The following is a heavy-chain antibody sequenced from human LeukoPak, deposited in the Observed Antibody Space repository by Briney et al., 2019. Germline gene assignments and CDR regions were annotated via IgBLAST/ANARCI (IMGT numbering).Heavy chain of an antibody. D-gene: IGHD3-10*01. CDR3: ARDWDYYGSGSYYPTSYYYYSMDV. V-gene: IGHV1-18*01. CDR2: STVNNGKK. CDR1: GYTFTSYG. J-gene: IGHJ6*02. Sequence: GASVKVSCKASGYTFTSYGISWVRQAPGQGLEWMGWSTVNNGKKNYAQKLQGRVTMTTDTSTSTAYMELRSLRSDDTAVYYCARDWDYYGSGSYYPTSYYYYSMDVWGQGTTVTVSS.